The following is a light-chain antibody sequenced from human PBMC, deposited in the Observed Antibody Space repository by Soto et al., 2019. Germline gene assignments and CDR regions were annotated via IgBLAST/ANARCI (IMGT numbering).Light chain of an antibody. V-gene: IGLV2-14*01. Sequence: QSALTQPASVSGSPGQSITISCTGTSSDVGGYNYVSWYQPHPGKAPKLMIYAVSNRPSGVSNRVSGSKSGNTASLTLSGLQADEAADYYCTPYTSSRTQGFGTGTKPTAL. CDR1: SSDVGGYNY. CDR2: AVS. J-gene: IGLJ1*01. CDR3: TPYTSSRTQG.